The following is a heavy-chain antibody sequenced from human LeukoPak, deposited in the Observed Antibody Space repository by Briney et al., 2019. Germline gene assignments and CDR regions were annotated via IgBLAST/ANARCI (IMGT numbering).Heavy chain of an antibody. CDR1: GGTFSSYA. J-gene: IGHJ4*02. D-gene: IGHD2-2*01. CDR3: ARAAVVVPAAPGGHVSYYFDY. CDR2: IIPIFGTA. Sequence: SVKVSCKASGGTFSSYAISWVRQAPGQGLEWMGGIIPIFGTANYAQKFQGRVTITADESTSTAYMELSSLRSEDTAVYYCARAAVVVPAAPGGHVSYYFDYWGQGSLVTVSS. V-gene: IGHV1-69*13.